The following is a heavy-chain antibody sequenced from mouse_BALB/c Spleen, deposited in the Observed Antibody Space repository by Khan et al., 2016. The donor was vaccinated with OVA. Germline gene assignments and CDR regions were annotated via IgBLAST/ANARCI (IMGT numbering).Heavy chain of an antibody. CDR1: GYTFTSYW. J-gene: IGHJ2*01. D-gene: IGHD1-1*01. CDR2: PNPTNGRT. V-gene: IGHV1S81*02. CDR3: ARIKKLVATDFDY. Sequence: QVQLQQPGAELVKPGASVKLSCKASGYTFTSYWMHWVKQRLGQGLEWFEEPNPTNGRTYNNEKFKRRATLTVDKSSRTASMLLSGLPFEDSADYYCARIKKLVATDFDYWGQGTTLTVSS.